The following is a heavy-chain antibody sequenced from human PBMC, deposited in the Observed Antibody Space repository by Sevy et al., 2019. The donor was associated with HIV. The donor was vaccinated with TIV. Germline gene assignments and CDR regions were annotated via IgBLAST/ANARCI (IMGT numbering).Heavy chain of an antibody. CDR3: ARRAVAGIDQQFDH. V-gene: IGHV3-66*01. J-gene: IGHJ4*02. D-gene: IGHD6-19*01. Sequence: GGSLRLSCVASGFSVSNNYMTWVRQAPGKELEWVSLIYSGGSAYYADSVKGRITISRDNPKNTLYLQMNSLRAEDTAVYYCARRAVAGIDQQFDHWGQGTLVTVSS. CDR1: GFSVSNNY. CDR2: IYSGGSA.